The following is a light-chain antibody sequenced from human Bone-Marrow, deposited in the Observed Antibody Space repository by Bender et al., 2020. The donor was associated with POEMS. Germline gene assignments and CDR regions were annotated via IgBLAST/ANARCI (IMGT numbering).Light chain of an antibody. V-gene: IGLV1-47*01. J-gene: IGLJ3*02. CDR1: SSNIGNNY. CDR3: AAWDDSLSEA. CDR2: RND. Sequence: QSVLTQPPSASGTPGQRVIISCSGSSSNIGNNYVYWYQQVPGTAPKVLICRNDQRPSGVPDRFSGSKSGTSASLVISGLRSEDEADYYCAAWDDSLSEAFGGGTRLSVL.